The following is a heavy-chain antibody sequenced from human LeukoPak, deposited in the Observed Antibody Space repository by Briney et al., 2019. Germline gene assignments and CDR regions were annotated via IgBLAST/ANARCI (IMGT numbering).Heavy chain of an antibody. CDR1: GGSISSYY. D-gene: IGHD6-19*01. CDR2: IYTSGST. CDR3: ARNLYSSGWKYFDY. V-gene: IGHV4-4*09. Sequence: KPSETLSLTCTVSGGSISSYYWSWIRQPSGKGLEWIGYIYTSGSTNYNPSLKSRVTTSVDTSKNQFSLKLSSVTAADTAVYYCARNLYSSGWKYFDYWGQGTLVTVSS. J-gene: IGHJ4*02.